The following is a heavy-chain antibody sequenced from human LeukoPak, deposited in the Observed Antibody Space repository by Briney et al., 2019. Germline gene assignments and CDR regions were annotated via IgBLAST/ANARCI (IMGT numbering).Heavy chain of an antibody. D-gene: IGHD5-12*01. Sequence: GGSLRLSCVASGLTLSGQWLNWVRQAPGQGLEWVANIKHDGREKYYVDSVKGRFTISRGDGQNSLSLHMNSVRAEDTAVYYCAGPNRSGYDLHYAYWGQGTLVTVSS. J-gene: IGHJ4*02. CDR1: GLTLSGQW. CDR2: IKHDGREK. CDR3: AGPNRSGYDLHYAY. V-gene: IGHV3-7*01.